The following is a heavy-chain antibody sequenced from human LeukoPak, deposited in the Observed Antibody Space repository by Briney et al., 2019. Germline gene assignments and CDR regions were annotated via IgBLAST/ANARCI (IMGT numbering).Heavy chain of an antibody. V-gene: IGHV4-39*07. Sequence: SETLSLTCTVSGASISSGSYYWGWIRQPPGKGLEWIGSIYYSGSTYYNPSLKSRVTISVDTSKNQFSLKLSSVTAADTAVYYCARVQSRLSWFDPWGQGTLVTVSS. J-gene: IGHJ5*02. CDR2: IYYSGST. CDR3: ARVQSRLSWFDP. CDR1: GASISSGSYY.